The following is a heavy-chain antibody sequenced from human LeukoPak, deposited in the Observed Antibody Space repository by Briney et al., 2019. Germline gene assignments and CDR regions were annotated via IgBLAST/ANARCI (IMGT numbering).Heavy chain of an antibody. D-gene: IGHD3-9*01. CDR3: ARDGGYFDWPRPRPGKYYFDY. CDR2: ISVYTGYT. J-gene: IGHJ4*02. Sequence: GASVKVSCKASGYTFINYGVTWVRQAPGQGLEWMGWISVYTGYTNYAQNFQGRVTMTTDTSTNTAYMELRSLTSDDTAVYFCARDGGYFDWPRPRPGKYYFDYWGQGTLVTVTS. CDR1: GYTFINYG. V-gene: IGHV1-18*01.